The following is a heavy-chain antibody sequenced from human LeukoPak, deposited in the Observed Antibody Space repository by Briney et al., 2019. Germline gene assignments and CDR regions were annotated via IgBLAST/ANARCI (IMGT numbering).Heavy chain of an antibody. D-gene: IGHD5-12*01. Sequence: GSLKVSCKASGFTFSSYAISWVRQAPGQGLEWVASMNPNSSNARYADTVKGRVTITRNTSISTAYMKLSSLRSEDTAVYYCARGGGSGYAHYYYYYFDIWGKGTPVTVSS. CDR1: GFTFSSYA. CDR2: MNPNSSNA. J-gene: IGHJ6*03. V-gene: IGHV1-8*03. CDR3: ARGGGSGYAHYYYYYFDI.